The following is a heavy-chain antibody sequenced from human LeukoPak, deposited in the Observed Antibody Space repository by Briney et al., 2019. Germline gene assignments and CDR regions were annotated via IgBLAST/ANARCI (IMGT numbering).Heavy chain of an antibody. Sequence: SETLSLTCTVSGDSISNYYWSWIRQSPGKELEWIGYMYNRGSTIYNPSLKSRVTLSTDTSKNQFSLRLTSVTAADTAVYYCARAEKAVTGTLDSWGQGTLTTVSS. CDR3: ARAEKAVTGTLDS. CDR2: MYNRGST. J-gene: IGHJ4*02. CDR1: GDSISNYY. D-gene: IGHD6-19*01. V-gene: IGHV4-59*01.